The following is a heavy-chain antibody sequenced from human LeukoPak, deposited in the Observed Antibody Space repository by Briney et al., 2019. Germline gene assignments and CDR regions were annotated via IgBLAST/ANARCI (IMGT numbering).Heavy chain of an antibody. V-gene: IGHV5-10-1*01. CDR3: ARIGDILTGYYWFDP. J-gene: IGHJ5*02. Sequence: GESLKISCKGSGYSFTSYWISWVRQMPGKGLEWMGRIDSSDSYTNYSPSFQGHVTISADKSISTAYLQWSSLKASDTAMYYCARIGDILTGYYWFDPWGQGTLVTVSS. CDR2: IDSSDSYT. CDR1: GYSFTSYW. D-gene: IGHD3-9*01.